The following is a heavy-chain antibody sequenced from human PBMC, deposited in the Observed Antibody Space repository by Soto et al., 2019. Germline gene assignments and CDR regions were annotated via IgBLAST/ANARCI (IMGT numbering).Heavy chain of an antibody. CDR3: ARGREFGFDY. CDR1: GGSFSGYY. V-gene: IGHV4-34*01. Sequence: VQLQQWGAGLLKPSETLSLTCAVYGGSFSGYYWSWIRQPPGKGLEWIGEINHSGSTNYNPSLKSRFTISVDTSKNQFSLKLSSVTAADTAVYYCARGREFGFDYWGQGTLVTVSS. CDR2: INHSGST. D-gene: IGHD3-10*01. J-gene: IGHJ4*02.